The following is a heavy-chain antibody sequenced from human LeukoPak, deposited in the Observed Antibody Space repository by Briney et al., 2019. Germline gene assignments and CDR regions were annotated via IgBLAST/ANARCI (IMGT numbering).Heavy chain of an antibody. D-gene: IGHD1-14*01. CDR2: IRYDGSNK. CDR1: GFTFSSYG. Sequence: PGGSLRLSCAASGFTFSSYGMHWVRQAPGKGLEWVAFIRYDGSNKYYADSVKGRFTISRDNSKNTLYLQMNSLRADDTAVYYCARERNPVVCDVFDIWGQGTMLTVSS. V-gene: IGHV3-30*02. J-gene: IGHJ3*02. CDR3: ARERNPVVCDVFDI.